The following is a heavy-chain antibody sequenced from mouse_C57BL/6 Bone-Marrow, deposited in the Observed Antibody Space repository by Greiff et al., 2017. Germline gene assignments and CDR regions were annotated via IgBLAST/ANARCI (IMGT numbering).Heavy chain of an antibody. Sequence: VKLQESGPGLVQPSQSLSITCTVSGFSLTSYGVHWVRQSPGKGLEWLGVIWSGGSTDYNAAFISRLSISKDNSKSQVFFKMNSLQADDTAIYYCARNRDYGSPFAYWGQGTLVTVSA. CDR1: GFSLTSYG. D-gene: IGHD1-1*01. CDR3: ARNRDYGSPFAY. CDR2: IWSGGST. V-gene: IGHV2-2*01. J-gene: IGHJ3*01.